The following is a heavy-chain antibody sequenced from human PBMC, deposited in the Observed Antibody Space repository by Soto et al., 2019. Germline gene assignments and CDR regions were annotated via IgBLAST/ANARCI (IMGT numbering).Heavy chain of an antibody. CDR2: ISHVGNS. V-gene: IGHV4-4*02. D-gene: IGHD2-15*01. CDR1: GDSISSRNW. Sequence: QVQLQESGPGLVKPSGTLSLTCTVSGDSISSRNWWNWVRQPPGKGLEWIGQISHVGNSNYNPSLQSRGTISVEKSKNQFSLELSSVTAADTAVYYCARAGRGDCSGFTSDSGLYGMDVWGQGTTVTVSS. CDR3: ARAGRGDCSGFTSDSGLYGMDV. J-gene: IGHJ6*02.